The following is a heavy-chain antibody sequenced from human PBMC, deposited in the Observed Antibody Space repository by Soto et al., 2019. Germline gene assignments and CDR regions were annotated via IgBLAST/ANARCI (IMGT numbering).Heavy chain of an antibody. J-gene: IGHJ6*02. D-gene: IGHD3-16*01. Sequence: ASVKVSCKASGGTFSSYAISWVRQAPGQGLEWMGGIIPIFGTANYAQKFQGGVTITADKSTSTAYMELSSLRSEDTAVYYCARGSGGVNYYYYGMDVWGQGTTVTVSS. V-gene: IGHV1-69*06. CDR2: IIPIFGTA. CDR1: GGTFSSYA. CDR3: ARGSGGVNYYYYGMDV.